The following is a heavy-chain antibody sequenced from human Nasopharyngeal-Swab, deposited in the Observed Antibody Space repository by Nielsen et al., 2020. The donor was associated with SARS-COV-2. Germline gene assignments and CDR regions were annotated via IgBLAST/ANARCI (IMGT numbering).Heavy chain of an antibody. V-gene: IGHV3-33*01. D-gene: IGHD2-15*01. Sequence: VRQAPGKGLEWVAVIRYDGSNKYYADSVKGRFTISRDNSKNTLYLQMNSLRAEDTAVYYCARGVEFDPWGQGTLVTVSS. J-gene: IGHJ5*02. CDR3: ARGVEFDP. CDR2: IRYDGSNK.